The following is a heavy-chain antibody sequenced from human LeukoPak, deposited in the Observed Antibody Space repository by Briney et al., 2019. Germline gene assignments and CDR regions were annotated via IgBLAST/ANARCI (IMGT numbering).Heavy chain of an antibody. CDR1: GYTFTSYG. D-gene: IGHD3-22*01. CDR3: ARGDYYDSSGPSFDY. V-gene: IGHV1-18*01. J-gene: IGHJ4*02. CDR2: ISAYNGNT. Sequence: GASVKVSCKASGYTFTSYGISWVRQAPGQGLEWMGWISAYNGNTNYAQKLQGRVTMTTDTSTSTAYMELRSLRSDDTAVYYCARGDYYDSSGPSFDYWGQGTLVTVSS.